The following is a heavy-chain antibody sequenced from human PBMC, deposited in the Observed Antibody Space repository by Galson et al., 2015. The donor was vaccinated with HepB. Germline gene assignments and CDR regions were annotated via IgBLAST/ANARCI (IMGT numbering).Heavy chain of an antibody. V-gene: IGHV1-69*02. Sequence: SVKVSCKASGGTFSSYTISWVRQAPGQGLEWMGRIIPILGIANYAQKFQGRVTITADKSTSTAYMELSSLRSEDTAVYYCARAGGPYYYDSSGSALRYWGQGTLVTVSS. CDR3: ARAGGPYYYDSSGSALRY. J-gene: IGHJ4*02. CDR1: GGTFSSYT. D-gene: IGHD3-22*01. CDR2: IIPILGIA.